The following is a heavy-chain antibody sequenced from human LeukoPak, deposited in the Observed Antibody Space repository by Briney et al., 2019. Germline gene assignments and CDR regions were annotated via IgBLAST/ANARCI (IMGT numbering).Heavy chain of an antibody. CDR2: IYPGDSDT. D-gene: IGHD5-12*01. V-gene: IGHV5-51*01. Sequence: GESLKISCKGSGYGFTTYWIGWGRRMPGKGLGWMGIIYPGDSDTRYSPSFQGQVTISADKSISTAYLQWSSLKASDTAMYYCARSSSAYHSTFDFWGQGTLVTVSS. CDR3: ARSSSAYHSTFDF. CDR1: GYGFTTYW. J-gene: IGHJ4*02.